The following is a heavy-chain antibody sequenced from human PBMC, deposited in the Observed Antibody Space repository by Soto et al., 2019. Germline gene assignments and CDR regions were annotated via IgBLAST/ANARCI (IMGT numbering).Heavy chain of an antibody. V-gene: IGHV3-53*01. CDR2: IYSGGST. CDR3: ARYGGHIDY. D-gene: IGHD4-17*01. J-gene: IGHJ4*02. Sequence: SGGSLRLSCAASGFTFRDYYMSWIRQAPGKGLGWVSVIYSGGSTYYADSVKGRFTISRDNSKNTLYLQMNSLRAEDTAVYYCARYGGHIDYWGQGTLVTVSS. CDR1: GFTFRDYY.